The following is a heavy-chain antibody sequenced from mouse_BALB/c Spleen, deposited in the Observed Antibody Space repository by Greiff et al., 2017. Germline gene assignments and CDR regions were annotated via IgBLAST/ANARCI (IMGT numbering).Heavy chain of an antibody. Sequence: QVQLQQSGAELARPGASVKMSCKASGYTFTSYTMHWVKQRPGQGLEWIGYINPSSGYTNYNQKFKDKATLTADKSSSTAYMQLSSLTSEDSAVDYCARYTLRLYYFDYWGQGTTLTVSS. D-gene: IGHD1-1*01. CDR2: INPSSGYT. J-gene: IGHJ2*01. CDR3: ARYTLRLYYFDY. CDR1: GYTFTSYT. V-gene: IGHV1-4*01.